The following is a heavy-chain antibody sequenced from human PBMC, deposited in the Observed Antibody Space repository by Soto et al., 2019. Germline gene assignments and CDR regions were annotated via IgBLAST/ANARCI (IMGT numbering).Heavy chain of an antibody. CDR1: GFSLITSGVV. J-gene: IGHJ4*02. Sequence: SGPTLVNPTQTLTLTCTFSGFSLITSGVVVGWIRQPPGKALEWLALIYWDDDKRYSPSLKSRLTITKDTSKNQVVLTMTNMDPVDTATYYCAHRRGVRGVIINLFDYWGQGTLVTSPQ. V-gene: IGHV2-5*02. CDR2: IYWDDDK. D-gene: IGHD3-10*01. CDR3: AHRRGVRGVIINLFDY.